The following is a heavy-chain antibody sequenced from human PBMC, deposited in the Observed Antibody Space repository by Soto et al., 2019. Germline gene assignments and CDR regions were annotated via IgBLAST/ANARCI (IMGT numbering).Heavy chain of an antibody. CDR3: ARERTYFGDY. CDR2: MSGYNGET. V-gene: IGHV1-18*01. CDR1: GYTFGYYG. J-gene: IGHJ4*02. D-gene: IGHD3-9*01. Sequence: GASVKVSCKASGYTFGYYGITWVRQAPGQGLEWMGWMSGYNGETRYAQKFQGRVTMTTDTSTSTAYLELSSLRSEDTAVYYCARERTYFGDYWGQGTLVTVAS.